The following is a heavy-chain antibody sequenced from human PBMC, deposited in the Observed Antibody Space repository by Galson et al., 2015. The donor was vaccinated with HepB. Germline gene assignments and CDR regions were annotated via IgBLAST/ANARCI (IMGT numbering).Heavy chain of an antibody. CDR2: ISTYSGNT. V-gene: IGHV1-18*01. CDR1: GYTFTTYG. D-gene: IGHD3-10*02. Sequence: SVKVSCKASGYTFTTYGISWVRQAPGQGLEWVGWISTYSGNTNYAQNLQGRVIMTTDTSTSTAYIELRSLRSDDTAVYYCARDVNYVRYYWGQGTLVTVSS. J-gene: IGHJ4*02. CDR3: ARDVNYVRYY.